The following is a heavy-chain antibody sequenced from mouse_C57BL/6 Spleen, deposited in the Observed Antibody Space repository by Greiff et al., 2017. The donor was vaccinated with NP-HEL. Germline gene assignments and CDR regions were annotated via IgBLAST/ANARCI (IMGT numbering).Heavy chain of an antibody. D-gene: IGHD2-4*01. CDR1: GYTFTDYY. J-gene: IGHJ2*01. Sequence: QVQLKESGAELVRPGASVKLSCKASGYTFTDYYINWVKQRPGQGLEWIARIYPGSGNTYYNEKFKGKATLTAEKSSRTAYMQLSSLTSEDSAVYFCARGDDYEGYWGQGTTLTVSS. V-gene: IGHV1-76*01. CDR2: IYPGSGNT. CDR3: ARGDDYEGY.